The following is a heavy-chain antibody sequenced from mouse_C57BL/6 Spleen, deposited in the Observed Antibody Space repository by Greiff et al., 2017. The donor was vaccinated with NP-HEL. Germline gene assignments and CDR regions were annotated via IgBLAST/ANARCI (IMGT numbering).Heavy chain of an antibody. V-gene: IGHV1-78*01. D-gene: IGHD1-1*01. CDR2: IYPRDGST. J-gene: IGHJ1*03. Sequence: VQLQQSDAELVKPGASVKISCKVSGYTFTDHTIHWMKQRPEQGLEWIGYIYPRDGSTKYNEKFKGKATLTADKSSSTAYMQLNSLTSEDSAVYFWARRNYYGSSYDWYFDVWGTGTTVTVSS. CDR3: ARRNYYGSSYDWYFDV. CDR1: GYTFTDHT.